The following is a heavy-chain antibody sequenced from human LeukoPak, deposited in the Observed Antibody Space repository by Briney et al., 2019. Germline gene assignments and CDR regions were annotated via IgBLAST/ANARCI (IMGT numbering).Heavy chain of an antibody. D-gene: IGHD5-18*01. Sequence: GGSLRLSCAASGFTFSSYAMHWVRQAPGKGLEWVAVISYDGSNKYYADSVKGRFTISRDNSKNTLYLQMNSLRTEDTAVYYCARDQRIGGYSYGLTGNFDYWGQGTLVTVSS. CDR1: GFTFSSYA. V-gene: IGHV3-30-3*01. CDR3: ARDQRIGGYSYGLTGNFDY. CDR2: ISYDGSNK. J-gene: IGHJ4*02.